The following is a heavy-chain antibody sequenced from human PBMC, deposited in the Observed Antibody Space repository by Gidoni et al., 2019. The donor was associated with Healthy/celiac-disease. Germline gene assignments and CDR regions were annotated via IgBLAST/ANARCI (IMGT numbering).Heavy chain of an antibody. CDR3: ARDYLLMGAITSDAFDI. V-gene: IGHV3-33*01. CDR2: IWYDGSNK. J-gene: IGHJ3*02. Sequence: QVQLVESGGGVVQPGRSLRLSCPASGFTFSSYGMHWVRQAPGKGLEWVAVIWYDGSNKYYADSVKGRFTISRDNSKNTLYLQMNSLRAEDTAVYYCARDYLLMGAITSDAFDIWGQGTMVTVSS. CDR1: GFTFSSYG. D-gene: IGHD1-26*01.